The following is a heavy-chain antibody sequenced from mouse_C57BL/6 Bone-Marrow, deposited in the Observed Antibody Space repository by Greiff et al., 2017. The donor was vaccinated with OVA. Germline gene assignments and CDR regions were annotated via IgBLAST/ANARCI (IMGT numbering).Heavy chain of an antibody. V-gene: IGHV1-5*01. D-gene: IGHD2-3*01. CDR1: GYTFTSYW. J-gene: IGHJ3*01. CDR3: TLDGYYGLFAY. Sequence: VQLQQSGTVLARPGASVKMSCKTSGYTFTSYWMHWVKQRPGQGLEWIGAIYPGNSDTSYNQKFKGKAKLTAVTSASTAYMELSSLSNDDSSVYYCTLDGYYGLFAYWGPGTLVTVSA. CDR2: IYPGNSDT.